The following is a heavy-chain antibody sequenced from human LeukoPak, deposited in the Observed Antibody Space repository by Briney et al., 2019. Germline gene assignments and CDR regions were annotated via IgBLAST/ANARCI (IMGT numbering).Heavy chain of an antibody. Sequence: ASVKVSCKASGYTFTSYGISWVRQAPGQGLEWMGWISTYNGNTNYAQMLQGRITMTTDTSTSTAYTELGSLRSDETAVYYCARGKPVYFYGPGSYLASPFDSWGQETLVTVSS. V-gene: IGHV1-18*01. J-gene: IGHJ4*02. D-gene: IGHD3-10*01. CDR3: ARGKPVYFYGPGSYLASPFDS. CDR1: GYTFTSYG. CDR2: ISTYNGNT.